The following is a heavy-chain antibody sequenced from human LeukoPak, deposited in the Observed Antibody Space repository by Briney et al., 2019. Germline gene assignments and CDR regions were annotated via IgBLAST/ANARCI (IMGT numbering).Heavy chain of an antibody. CDR3: ASGDYGDYVPYYGMDV. V-gene: IGHV4-34*01. D-gene: IGHD4-17*01. CDR1: GGSFSGYY. Sequence: PSETLSLTCAVYGGSFSGYYWSWIRQPPGKGLEGIGEINHSGSTNYNPSLTSRGTISVDTSKNQFSLKLSSVTAADTAVYFCASGDYGDYVPYYGMDVWGQGTTVTVSS. CDR2: INHSGST. J-gene: IGHJ6*02.